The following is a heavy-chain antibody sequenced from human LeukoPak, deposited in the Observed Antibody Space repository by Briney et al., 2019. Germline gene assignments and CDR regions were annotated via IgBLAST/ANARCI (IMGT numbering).Heavy chain of an antibody. Sequence: GGSLRLSCAASGFTFSSYSMNWVRQAPGKGLEWVSSISSSSSYIYYADSVKGRFTISRDNAKNSLYLQMNSLRAEDTAFYYCVKDMGSGWSWPPSSPHPGFDYWGQGTLVTVSS. CDR3: VKDMGSGWSWPPSSPHPGFDY. V-gene: IGHV3-21*04. J-gene: IGHJ4*02. D-gene: IGHD6-19*01. CDR2: ISSSSSYI. CDR1: GFTFSSYS.